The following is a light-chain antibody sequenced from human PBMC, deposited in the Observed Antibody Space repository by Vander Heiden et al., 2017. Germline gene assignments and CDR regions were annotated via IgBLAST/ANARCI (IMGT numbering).Light chain of an antibody. CDR2: RAS. CDR3: QQDNSYSPT. CDR1: QSISSW. J-gene: IGKJ1*01. V-gene: IGKV1-5*03. Sequence: DIKMTQFPSTLSASLGDRVTITCRASQSISSWLAWYQQKPGKAHKLLIYRASSLESGVPSRFSGSGSGTEFTLTISSLQPEDFATYYCQQDNSYSPTFGQGTKVEIK.